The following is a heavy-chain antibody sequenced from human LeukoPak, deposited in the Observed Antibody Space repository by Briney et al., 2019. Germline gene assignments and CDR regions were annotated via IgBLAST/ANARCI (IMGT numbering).Heavy chain of an antibody. D-gene: IGHD3-22*01. Sequence: QAGGSLRLSCAASGFTFSRFWMSWVRQAPGKGLEWVANIKQDGSEKYYVDSVKGRFTISRDNAMNSLYLQMNSLRAEDTAVYYCARDSSGYYYVDYFDYWGQGTLVTVSS. CDR2: IKQDGSEK. CDR1: GFTFSRFW. V-gene: IGHV3-7*01. J-gene: IGHJ4*02. CDR3: ARDSSGYYYVDYFDY.